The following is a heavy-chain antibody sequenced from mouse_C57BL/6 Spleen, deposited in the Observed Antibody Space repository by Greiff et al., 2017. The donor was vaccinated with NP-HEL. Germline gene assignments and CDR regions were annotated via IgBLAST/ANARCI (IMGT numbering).Heavy chain of an antibody. V-gene: IGHV1-47*01. CDR2: FHPYNDDT. D-gene: IGHD1-2*01. CDR1: GYTFTTYP. Sequence: QVHVKQSGAELVKPGASVKMSCKASGYTFTTYPIEWMKQNHGKSLEWIGNFHPYNDDTKYNEKFKGKATLTVEKSSSTVYLELSRLTSDDSAVYYCARLNTTAPYFDVWGTGTTVTVSS. CDR3: ARLNTTAPYFDV. J-gene: IGHJ1*03.